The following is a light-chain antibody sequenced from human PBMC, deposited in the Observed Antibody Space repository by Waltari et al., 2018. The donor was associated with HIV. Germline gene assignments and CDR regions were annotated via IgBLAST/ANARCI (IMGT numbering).Light chain of an antibody. J-gene: IGKJ2*01. CDR2: GAS. CDR1: QSITYF. V-gene: IGKV1-39*01. Sequence: DIQMTQSPSPLSAPVGDTVVISCRASQSITYFLNWYQLKPGKAPALLISGASSLQSGVPSRFVGSGSGTDFTLTIKNLQPGDFATYFCQQSDSFPYTFGPGTKLDI. CDR3: QQSDSFPYT.